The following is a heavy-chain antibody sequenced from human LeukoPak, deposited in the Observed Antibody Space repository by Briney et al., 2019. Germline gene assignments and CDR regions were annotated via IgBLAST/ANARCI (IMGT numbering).Heavy chain of an antibody. J-gene: IGHJ6*03. CDR3: ARALSWTTESYYYMDV. D-gene: IGHD3/OR15-3a*01. CDR2: TNPNSGNT. V-gene: IGHV1-8*01. Sequence: GASVKVSCKASGYTFTNYDINWVRQATGQGLEWMGWTNPNSGNTGYAQKFQGRVTMTKNTSITTAYMDLSSLTSEDTAVYYCARALSWTTESYYYMDVWGKGTTVTVSS. CDR1: GYTFTNYD.